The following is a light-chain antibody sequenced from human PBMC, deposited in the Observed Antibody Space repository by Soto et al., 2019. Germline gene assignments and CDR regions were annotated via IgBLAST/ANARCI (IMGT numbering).Light chain of an antibody. V-gene: IGKV1-33*01. J-gene: IGKJ3*01. CDR3: QQYDNRPT. CDR1: QDISNY. Sequence: DIQMTQSPSSLSASVGDRVTITCQASQDISNYLNWYQQKPGKAPKLLIYDASNLETGVPSRFSGSGSGTDFTFTISSLQPEDIATYYCQQYDNRPTCRPGTKVDIK. CDR2: DAS.